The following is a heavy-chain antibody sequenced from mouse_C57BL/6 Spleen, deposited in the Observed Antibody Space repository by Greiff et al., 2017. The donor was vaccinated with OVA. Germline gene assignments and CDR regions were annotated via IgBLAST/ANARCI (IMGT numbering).Heavy chain of an antibody. V-gene: IGHV1-50*01. D-gene: IGHD1-1*01. CDR2: IDPSDSYT. CDR1: GYTFTSYW. CDR3: ARSLYYYGSSHPLGAMDY. J-gene: IGHJ4*01. Sequence: QVQLQQPGAELVKPGASVKLSCKASGYTFTSYWMQWVKQRPGQGLEWIGEIDPSDSYTNYNQKFKGKATLTVDTSSSTAYIQLSSLTSEDSAVYYCARSLYYYGSSHPLGAMDYWGQGTSVTVSS.